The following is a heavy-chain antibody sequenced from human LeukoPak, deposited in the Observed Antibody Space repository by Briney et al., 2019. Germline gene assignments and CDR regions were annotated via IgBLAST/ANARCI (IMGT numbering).Heavy chain of an antibody. CDR3: VDYGER. D-gene: IGHD4-17*01. Sequence: GGSLRLSCAASGFTFSSYWMHWVRQAPGKGLVWVSRISGDGSTTSYADSVKGRFTVSRDNAKNTLYLQMNSLRVEDTAMYYCVDYGERWGQGTLVTVSS. CDR2: ISGDGSTT. J-gene: IGHJ4*02. V-gene: IGHV3-74*01. CDR1: GFTFSSYW.